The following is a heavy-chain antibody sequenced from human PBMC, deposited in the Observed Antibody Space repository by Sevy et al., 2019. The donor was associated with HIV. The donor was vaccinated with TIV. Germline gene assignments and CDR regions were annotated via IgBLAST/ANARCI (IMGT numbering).Heavy chain of an antibody. J-gene: IGHJ6*02. D-gene: IGHD6-19*01. CDR2: IYSGDNT. V-gene: IGHV3-53*01. CDR3: AKSIGAVAGVWGYLYYYQAIDV. Sequence: GGSLRLSCAGSGFSVSNNYMSWVRQAPGKGLEWVSVIYSGDNTYYAASVKGRFTISRDISENTLSLHMNSLRADDTAVYYCAKSIGAVAGVWGYLYYYQAIDVWGQGTTVTVSS. CDR1: GFSVSNNY.